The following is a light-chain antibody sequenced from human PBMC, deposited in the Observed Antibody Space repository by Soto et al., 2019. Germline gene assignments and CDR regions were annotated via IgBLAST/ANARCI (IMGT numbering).Light chain of an antibody. V-gene: IGKV1-5*03. Sequence: DVQVTQSPSTLSSSVGDSITTTXRASNSVLIWLSWYQQTPGKATKXXIYXASTLQTGVSSSFSGSGYGTEFTITISSLQPDDVATYYCQQYNTFGSFGQGTKVDI. CDR3: QQYNTFGS. CDR2: XAS. J-gene: IGKJ1*01. CDR1: NSVLIW.